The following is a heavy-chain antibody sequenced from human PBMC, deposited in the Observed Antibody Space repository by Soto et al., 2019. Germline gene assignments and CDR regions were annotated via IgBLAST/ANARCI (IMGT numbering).Heavy chain of an antibody. J-gene: IGHJ6*03. CDR2: INHSGST. D-gene: IGHD3-3*01. Sequence: SETLSLTCAVYGGSFSGYYWSWIRQPPGKGLEWIGEINHSGSTNYNPPLKSRVTISVDTSKNQFSLKLSSVTAADTAVYYCARGPNYDFWSGYRGYYYMDVWGKGTTVTVSS. V-gene: IGHV4-34*01. CDR1: GGSFSGYY. CDR3: ARGPNYDFWSGYRGYYYMDV.